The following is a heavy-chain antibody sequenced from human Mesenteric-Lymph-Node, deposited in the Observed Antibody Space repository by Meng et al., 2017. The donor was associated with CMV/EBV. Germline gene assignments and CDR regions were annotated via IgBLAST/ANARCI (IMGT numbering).Heavy chain of an antibody. J-gene: IGHJ3*02. CDR2: IYHSGST. D-gene: IGHD3-9*01. CDR3: ARGGYQVFDWFAFDI. V-gene: IGHV4-38-2*02. CDR1: GYSISSGYY. Sequence: GSLRLSCTVSGYSISSGYYWGWIRQPPGKGLEWIGSIYHSGSTYYNPSLKSRVTISVDTSKNQFSLKLSSVTAADTAVYYCARGGYQVFDWFAFDIWGQGTMVTVSS.